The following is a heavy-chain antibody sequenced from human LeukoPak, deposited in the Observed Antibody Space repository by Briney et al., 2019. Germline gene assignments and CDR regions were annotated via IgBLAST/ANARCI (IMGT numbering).Heavy chain of an antibody. V-gene: IGHV3-23*01. J-gene: IGHJ4*02. D-gene: IGHD3-10*01. CDR1: GFTFSTYA. CDR3: AKSYGSGSSIGAYFDY. Sequence: PGGSLRLSCAASGFTFSTYAMSWVRQAAGKGLEWVSLISGSGGGTYYADSVKGRFTISRDNSKNTLYLQMNSLRAEDTAVYYCAKSYGSGSSIGAYFDYWGQGTLVTVSS. CDR2: ISGSGGGT.